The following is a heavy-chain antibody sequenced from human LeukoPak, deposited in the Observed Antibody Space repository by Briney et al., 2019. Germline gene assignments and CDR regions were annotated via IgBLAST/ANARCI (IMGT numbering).Heavy chain of an antibody. CDR2: ISGSGGSI. J-gene: IGHJ4*02. V-gene: IGHV3-23*01. CDR1: GFTFSSYA. Sequence: GGSLRLSCAASGFTFSSYAMSWVRQAPGKGLEWVSAISGSGGSIYYADSVKGRFTISRDNSKNTLYLQMNSLRAEDTAVYYCAKVISGSYSYFDYWGQGTLVTVSS. CDR3: AKVISGSYSYFDY. D-gene: IGHD1-26*01.